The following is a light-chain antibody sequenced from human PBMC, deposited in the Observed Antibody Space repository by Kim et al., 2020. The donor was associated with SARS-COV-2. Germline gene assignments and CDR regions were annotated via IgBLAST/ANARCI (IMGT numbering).Light chain of an antibody. CDR2: AAS. J-gene: IGKJ1*01. Sequence: EYVGDKFTITGRASQDIRNYLAWYQQKPGKVPKLLIYAASALQLGVPSRFSGSVSGTDFTLTVTSLQPEDVATYYCQKYNSAPWTFGQGTKVDIK. CDR1: QDIRNY. CDR3: QKYNSAPWT. V-gene: IGKV1-27*01.